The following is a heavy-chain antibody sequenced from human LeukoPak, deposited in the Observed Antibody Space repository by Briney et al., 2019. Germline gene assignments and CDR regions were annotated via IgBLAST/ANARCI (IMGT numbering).Heavy chain of an antibody. V-gene: IGHV3-23*01. CDR2: ISGSGGRT. J-gene: IGHJ4*02. D-gene: IGHD3-10*01. CDR3: AGLGARGFDY. Sequence: GGSLRLSCAASGFTFSSYAMSWVRQAPGKGMEWVSAISGSGGRTYYAGSVKGRFTISRDNSKNTLYLQMNSLRAEDTAVYYCAGLGARGFDYWGQGTLVTVSS. CDR1: GFTFSSYA.